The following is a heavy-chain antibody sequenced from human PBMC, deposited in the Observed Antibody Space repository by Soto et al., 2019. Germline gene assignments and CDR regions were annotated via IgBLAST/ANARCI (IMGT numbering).Heavy chain of an antibody. CDR1: GGSISSGGYY. CDR3: ARVHDGYSSSSGDWFDP. Sequence: QVQLQESGPGLVKPSQTLSLTCTVSGGSISSGGYYWSWIRQHPGKGLEWIGYIYYSWSTYYNPYLKSRVTISVDTSKNQFALKLSSVTAADTAVYYCARVHDGYSSSSGDWFDPWGQGTLVTVSS. D-gene: IGHD6-6*01. V-gene: IGHV4-31*03. J-gene: IGHJ5*02. CDR2: IYYSWST.